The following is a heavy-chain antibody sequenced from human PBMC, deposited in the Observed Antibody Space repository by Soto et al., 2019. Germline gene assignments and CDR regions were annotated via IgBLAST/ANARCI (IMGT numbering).Heavy chain of an antibody. CDR2: IYYSGST. CDR1: GGSISSYY. D-gene: IGHD3-10*01. CDR3: ARGGSAYYYGSGSYLYYYGMGV. V-gene: IGHV4-59*01. J-gene: IGHJ6*02. Sequence: PSETLSLTCTVSGGSISSYYWSWIRQPPGKGLEWIGYIYYSGSTNYNPSLKSRVTISVDTSKNQFSLKLSSVTAADTAVYYCARGGSAYYYGSGSYLYYYGMGVWGQGTTVTVSS.